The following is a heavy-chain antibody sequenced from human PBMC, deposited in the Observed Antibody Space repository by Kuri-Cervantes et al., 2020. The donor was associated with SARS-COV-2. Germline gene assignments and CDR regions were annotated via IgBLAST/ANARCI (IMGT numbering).Heavy chain of an antibody. CDR3: TRESEKRVSKSFDS. D-gene: IGHD1-14*01. Sequence: GESLKISCAASGFSFNAYGMHWVRQAPGKGLEWVAFIRYGGNKKYYPDSVKGRFTVSRDNSKNSLYLQMSSLRAGDTAMYYCTRESEKRVSKSFDSWGQGTLVTVSS. CDR1: GFSFNAYG. V-gene: IGHV3-30*02. CDR2: IRYGGNKK. J-gene: IGHJ4*02.